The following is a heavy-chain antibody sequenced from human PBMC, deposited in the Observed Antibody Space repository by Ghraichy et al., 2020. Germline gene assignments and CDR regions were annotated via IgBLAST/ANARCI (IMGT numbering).Heavy chain of an antibody. D-gene: IGHD3-3*01. J-gene: IGHJ6*03. Sequence: GGSLRLSCAASGFTFSSYSMNWVRQAPGKGLEWVSYISSSSSTIYYADSVKGRFTISRDNAKNSLYLQMNSLRDEDTAVYYCARPSHPGYFWSGYYPYYYYMDVWGKGTTVTVSS. V-gene: IGHV3-48*02. CDR3: ARPSHPGYFWSGYYPYYYYMDV. CDR1: GFTFSSYS. CDR2: ISSSSSTI.